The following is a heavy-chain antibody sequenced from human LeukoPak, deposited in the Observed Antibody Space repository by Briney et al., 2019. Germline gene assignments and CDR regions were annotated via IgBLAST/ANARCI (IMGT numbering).Heavy chain of an antibody. V-gene: IGHV3-23*01. CDR3: AKQKSRLPYFDY. D-gene: IGHD4-11*01. CDR2: ISGSGGST. CDR1: GFTFSSYA. J-gene: IGHJ4*02. Sequence: GGSLRLSCAASGFTFSSYAMSWVRQAPGKGLEWVSTISGSGGSTYYADSVKGRFTISRDNSKNTLYLQMNSLRAEDTAVYYCAKQKSRLPYFDYWGQGTLVTVSS.